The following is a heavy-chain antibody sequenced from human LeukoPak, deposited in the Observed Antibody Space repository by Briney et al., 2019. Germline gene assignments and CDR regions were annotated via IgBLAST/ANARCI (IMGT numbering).Heavy chain of an antibody. CDR3: ARRWGATNPFDY. CDR2: IYPGDSDT. Sequence: PGESLQISCQGSGFHFTSYWIGGVRQLPGKGLEGMGIIYPGDSDTRYSPSFQGQVTISADKSISTAYLQWSSLKASDTAMYYCARRWGATNPFDYWGQGTLVTVSS. V-gene: IGHV5-51*01. D-gene: IGHD1-26*01. J-gene: IGHJ4*02. CDR1: GFHFTSYW.